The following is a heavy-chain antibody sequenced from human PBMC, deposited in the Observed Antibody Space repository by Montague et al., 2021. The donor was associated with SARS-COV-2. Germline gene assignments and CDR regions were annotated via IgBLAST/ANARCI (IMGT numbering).Heavy chain of an antibody. CDR1: GFSLSTSGMC. CDR3: ARTHYDILPGYYYDMDV. CDR2: IDWDDDK. Sequence: PALVKPTQTLTLTCTFSGFSLSTSGMCVSWIRQPPGKALEWLAHIDWDDDKYYSTSLKARLTISKDTSKNQVVLTMTNMDPVDTATYYCARTHYDILPGYYYDMDVWGQGTTVTVSS. D-gene: IGHD3-9*01. V-gene: IGHV2-70*01. J-gene: IGHJ6*02.